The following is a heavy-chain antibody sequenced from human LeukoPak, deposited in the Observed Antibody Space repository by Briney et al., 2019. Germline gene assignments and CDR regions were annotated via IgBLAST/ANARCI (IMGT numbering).Heavy chain of an antibody. V-gene: IGHV4-31*03. CDR2: IYYSGST. CDR1: RGSISNADYY. Sequence: PSGTLSLTCTVSRGSISNADYYWSWIRKHPGKGLEWIGYIYYSGSTYYNPSLKSRVTISVDTSKNQFSLKLSSVTAADTAVYYCASSYYYVFDYWGQGALVTVSS. CDR3: ASSYYYVFDY. J-gene: IGHJ4*02. D-gene: IGHD3-10*02.